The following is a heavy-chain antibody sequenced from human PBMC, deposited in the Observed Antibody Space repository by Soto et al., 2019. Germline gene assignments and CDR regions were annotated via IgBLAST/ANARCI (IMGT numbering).Heavy chain of an antibody. Sequence: QVQLQESGPGLVKPSGTLSLTCAVSGGSIRSNNWWSWVRQPPGKGLEWIGEIFHSGSTNYNPSLKTRVPISVDKSKNQFPLKLSSVTAADTAVYYCARVYSGSSSDSWGQGTLVTVSS. CDR2: IFHSGST. D-gene: IGHD1-26*01. J-gene: IGHJ4*02. V-gene: IGHV4-4*02. CDR1: GGSIRSNNW. CDR3: ARVYSGSSSDS.